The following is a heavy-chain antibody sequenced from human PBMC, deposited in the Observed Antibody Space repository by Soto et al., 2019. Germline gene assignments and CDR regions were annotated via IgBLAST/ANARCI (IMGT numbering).Heavy chain of an antibody. CDR2: ISSSSSTI. Sequence: PGGSLRLSCAASGFTFSSYSMNWVRQAPGKGLEWVSYISSSSSTIYYADSVKGRFTISRDNAKNSLYLQMNSLRAEDTAVYYCARDLAGRIDYWGQGTLGTVSS. CDR1: GFTFSSYS. D-gene: IGHD6-25*01. J-gene: IGHJ4*02. V-gene: IGHV3-48*01. CDR3: ARDLAGRIDY.